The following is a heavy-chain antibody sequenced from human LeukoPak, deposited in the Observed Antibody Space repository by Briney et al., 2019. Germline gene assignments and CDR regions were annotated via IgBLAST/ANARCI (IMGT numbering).Heavy chain of an antibody. J-gene: IGHJ4*02. Sequence: SESLSLTCTVSGGSISSYYWSWIRQPPGKGLEWIGYIYYSGSTNYNPSLKGRVTISVDTSKNQFSLKLSSVTAADTAVYYCARHYVFVSGGSSFDFWGQGTLVTVSS. V-gene: IGHV4-59*08. CDR1: GGSISSYY. CDR2: IYYSGST. D-gene: IGHD3-16*01. CDR3: ARHYVFVSGGSSFDF.